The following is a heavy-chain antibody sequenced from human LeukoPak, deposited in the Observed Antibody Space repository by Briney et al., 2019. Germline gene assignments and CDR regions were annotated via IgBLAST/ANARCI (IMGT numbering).Heavy chain of an antibody. CDR3: AKSGWYGEYPEYFQH. CDR2: ISGSGGST. D-gene: IGHD3-10*01. CDR1: GFTFSSYA. Sequence: GGSLRLSCAASGFTFSSYAMSWVRQAPGKGLEWVSAISGSGGSTYYADSVKGRFTISRDNSKNTLYLQMNSLRAEDTAVYYCAKSGWYGEYPEYFQHWGQGTLVTVSS. J-gene: IGHJ1*01. V-gene: IGHV3-23*01.